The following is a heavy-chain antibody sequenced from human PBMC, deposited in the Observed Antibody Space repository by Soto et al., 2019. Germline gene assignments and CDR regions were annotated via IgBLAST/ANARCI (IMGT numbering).Heavy chain of an antibody. CDR2: INIYNGDT. D-gene: IGHD3-16*01. CDR3: ARALWRRRWGSDYYDGRDV. Sequence: QGQLVQSGGEVRKPGASVKVSCKASGYTFNNFGIAWVRQAPGQGLEWLGWINIYNGDTNYGQKVQGRVSVTRDTSTSTTYIELRSLRSDDTAVYYCARALWRRRWGSDYYDGRDVWGQGTTVTVSS. CDR1: GYTFNNFG. V-gene: IGHV1-18*01. J-gene: IGHJ6*02.